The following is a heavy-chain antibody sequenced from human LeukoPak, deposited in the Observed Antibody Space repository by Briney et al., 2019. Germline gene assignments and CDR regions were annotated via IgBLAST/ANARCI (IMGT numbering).Heavy chain of an antibody. CDR2: INAGNGKT. CDR3: ARAIWTSTVTTYYFDY. V-gene: IGHV1-3*01. Sequence: ASVKVSCKASGYSFTNYAIQWVRQAPGQRLEWTGWINAGNGKTKYSQNFQGRVTITRDTSASTAYMELSGLRSEDTAVYYCARAIWTSTVTTYYFDYWGQGALVTVSS. D-gene: IGHD4-17*01. J-gene: IGHJ4*02. CDR1: GYSFTNYA.